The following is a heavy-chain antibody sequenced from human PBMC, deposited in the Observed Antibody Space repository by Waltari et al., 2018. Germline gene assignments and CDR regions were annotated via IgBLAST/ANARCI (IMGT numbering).Heavy chain of an antibody. J-gene: IGHJ4*02. CDR1: GFTFTDYW. D-gene: IGHD7-27*01. CDR2: IQKDGSEK. CDR3: VRDHWGPDY. V-gene: IGHV3-7*01. Sequence: EVHLVESGGGLVQPGGSLRLSCAASGFTFTDYWMSWVRQAPGKGPEWVANIQKDGSEKNYVDYVKGRFTISRDNAKDSVYLQMNSLRVDDTAMYYCVRDHWGPDYWGQGTLVTVSS.